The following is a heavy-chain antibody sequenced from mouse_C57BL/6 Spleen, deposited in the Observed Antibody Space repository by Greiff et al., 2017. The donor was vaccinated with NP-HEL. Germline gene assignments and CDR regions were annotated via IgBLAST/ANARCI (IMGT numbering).Heavy chain of an antibody. Sequence: QVQLKESGPELVKPGASVKISCKASGYAFSSSWMNWVKQRPGKGLEWIGRIYPGDGDTNYNGKFKGKATLTADKSSSTAYMQLSSLTSEDSAVYFCARNYDYDNYFDYWGQGTTLTVSS. CDR1: GYAFSSSW. V-gene: IGHV1-82*01. J-gene: IGHJ2*01. CDR3: ARNYDYDNYFDY. CDR2: IYPGDGDT. D-gene: IGHD2-4*01.